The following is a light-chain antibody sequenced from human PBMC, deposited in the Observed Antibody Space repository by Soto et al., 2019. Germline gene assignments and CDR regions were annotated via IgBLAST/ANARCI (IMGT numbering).Light chain of an antibody. Sequence: EIVLTQSPGSLSLSPGERATLSCRASQSVTTNYLAWYQQKPGQAPRLLIYGASSGATGIPDRFSGSGSGTDFTLTISRLEPDDFAVYYCQEYGSSPVTFGQGTRLDIK. CDR3: QEYGSSPVT. CDR2: GAS. J-gene: IGKJ5*01. CDR1: QSVTTNY. V-gene: IGKV3-20*01.